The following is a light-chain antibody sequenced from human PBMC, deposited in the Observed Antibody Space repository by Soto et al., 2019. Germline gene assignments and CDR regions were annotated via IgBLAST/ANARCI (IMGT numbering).Light chain of an antibody. CDR2: EGS. V-gene: IGLV2-23*01. Sequence: QSVLAQPASVSGSPGQSITISCTGSSSDIGGFGLVSWYRHHPGEAPALIIFEGSKRPSGVSSRFSGSKSGNTASLTISGLQAADGADYYCCEYAGGDHLFVFGAGTKVTVL. J-gene: IGLJ1*01. CDR1: SSDIGGFGL. CDR3: CEYAGGDHLFV.